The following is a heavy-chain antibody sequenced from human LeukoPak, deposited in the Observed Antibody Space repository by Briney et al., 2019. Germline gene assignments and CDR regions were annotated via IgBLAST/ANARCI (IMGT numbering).Heavy chain of an antibody. CDR2: ISGSGGST. CDR1: GFTFSSYA. Sequence: GGSLRLSCAASGFTFSSYAMSWVRQAPGKGLEWVSAISGSGGSTYYADSVKGRFTISRDNSKNTLYLQMKSLRAEDTAVYYCAVAAAGTAEVYYYYYYMDVWGKGTTVTVSS. V-gene: IGHV3-23*01. J-gene: IGHJ6*03. D-gene: IGHD6-13*01. CDR3: AVAAAGTAEVYYYYYYMDV.